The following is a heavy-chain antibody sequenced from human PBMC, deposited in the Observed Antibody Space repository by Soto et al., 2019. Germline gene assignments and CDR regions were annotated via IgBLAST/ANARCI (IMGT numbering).Heavy chain of an antibody. V-gene: IGHV3-30-3*01. CDR1: GFTFSSYA. D-gene: IGHD3-22*01. J-gene: IGHJ4*02. Sequence: GGSLRLSCAASGFTFSSYAMRWVRQAPGKGLEWVAVISYDGSNKYYADSVKGRFTISRDNSKNTLYLQMNSLRAEDTAVYYCARDPKDYYDSSGPDYWDQGT. CDR2: ISYDGSNK. CDR3: ARDPKDYYDSSGPDY.